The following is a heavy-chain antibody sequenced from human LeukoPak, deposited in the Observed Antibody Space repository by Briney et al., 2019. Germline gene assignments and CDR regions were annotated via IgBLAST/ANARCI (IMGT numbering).Heavy chain of an antibody. J-gene: IGHJ3*01. D-gene: IGHD2-15*01. Sequence: PSETLSLTCTVSGGSNSSYYWSWIRQPPGKGLEWIGYVYYSGSTNYNPSLKSRVTISVDTSKNQFSLKLSSVTAADTAVYYCAMTLGYCSGGSCYWAAFDVWGQGTMVTVSS. CDR3: AMTLGYCSGGSCYWAAFDV. CDR1: GGSNSSYY. V-gene: IGHV4-59*08. CDR2: VYYSGST.